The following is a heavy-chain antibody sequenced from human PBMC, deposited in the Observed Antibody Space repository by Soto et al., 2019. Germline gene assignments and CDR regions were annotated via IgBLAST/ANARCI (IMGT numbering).Heavy chain of an antibody. CDR3: ASYDSSGYLAFDI. Sequence: PSETLSLTCTVSGGSISSSSYYWGWIRQPPGKGLEWIGSIYYSGSTYYNPSLKSRVTISVDTSKNQFSLKLSSVTAADTAVYYCASYDSSGYLAFDIWGQGTMVTVSS. CDR1: GGSISSSSYY. D-gene: IGHD3-22*01. J-gene: IGHJ3*02. V-gene: IGHV4-39*01. CDR2: IYYSGST.